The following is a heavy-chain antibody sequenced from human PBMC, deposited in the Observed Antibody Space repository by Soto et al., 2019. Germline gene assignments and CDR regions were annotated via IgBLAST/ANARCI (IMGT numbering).Heavy chain of an antibody. CDR3: ARIGGSSNYGMDV. J-gene: IGHJ6*02. CDR2: IFSNDEK. V-gene: IGHV2-26*01. D-gene: IGHD6-6*01. CDR1: GFSLSNARMG. Sequence: VSGFSLSNARMGVSLIRQPPGKALELLAHIFSNDEKSYSTSLKSRLTISKDTSKSQVVLTMTNMDPVDTATYYCARIGGSSNYGMDVWGQGTTVTVSS.